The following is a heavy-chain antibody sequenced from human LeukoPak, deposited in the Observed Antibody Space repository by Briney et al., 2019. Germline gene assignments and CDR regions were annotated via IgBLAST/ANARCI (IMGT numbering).Heavy chain of an antibody. CDR2: IYHSGST. J-gene: IGHJ3*02. V-gene: IGHV4-30-2*01. Sequence: SETLSLTCAVSGGSISSGGYSWSWIRQPPGKGLEWIGYIYHSGSTYYNPSLKSRVTISVDTSKNQFSLKLSSVTAADTAVYYCARASPRVQMATISSTEGNAFDIWGQGTMVTVSS. CDR3: ARASPRVQMATISSTEGNAFDI. CDR1: GGSISSGGYS. D-gene: IGHD5-24*01.